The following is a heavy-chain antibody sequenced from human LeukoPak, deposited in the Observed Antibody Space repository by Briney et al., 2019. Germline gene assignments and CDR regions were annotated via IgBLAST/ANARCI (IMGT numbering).Heavy chain of an antibody. Sequence: SETLSLTCAVYGGSFSGYYWSWIRQPPGKGLEWIGEINHSGSTNYNPSLKSRVTLSVDTSKNQFSLKLSSVTAADTAVYYCARVVPRSSSFDYWGQGTLVTVSS. V-gene: IGHV4-34*01. CDR1: GGSFSGYY. CDR3: ARVVPRSSSFDY. CDR2: INHSGST. J-gene: IGHJ4*02. D-gene: IGHD6-6*01.